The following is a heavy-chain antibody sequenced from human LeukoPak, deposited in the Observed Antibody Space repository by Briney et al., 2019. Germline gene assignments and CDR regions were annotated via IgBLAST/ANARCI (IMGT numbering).Heavy chain of an antibody. V-gene: IGHV4-61*08. D-gene: IGHD2-2*01. CDR1: GGSVSSSDYY. J-gene: IGHJ6*03. CDR2: IYYSGST. CDR3: ARTPSAAITYYFYYMDV. Sequence: PSETLSLTCTVSGGSVSSSDYYWSWIRQPPGKGLEWIGYIYYSGSTNYNPSLKSRVTISVDTSKNQFSLKLSSVTAADTAVYYCARTPSAAITYYFYYMDVWGKGTTVTVSS.